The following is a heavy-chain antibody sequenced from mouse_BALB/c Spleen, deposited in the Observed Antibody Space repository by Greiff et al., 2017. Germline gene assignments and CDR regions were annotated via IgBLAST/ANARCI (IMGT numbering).Heavy chain of an antibody. J-gene: IGHJ4*01. V-gene: IGHV5-12-2*01. CDR2: ISNGGGST. Sequence: EVKLVESGGGLVQPGGSLKLSCAASGFTFSSYSMSWVRQTPEKRLEWVAYISNGGGSTYYTDTVKGRFTISKDNAKNTLYLQMSSLKSEDTAMYYSARHEGVDYWGQGTSVTVSS. CDR1: GFTFSSYS. CDR3: ARHEGVDY.